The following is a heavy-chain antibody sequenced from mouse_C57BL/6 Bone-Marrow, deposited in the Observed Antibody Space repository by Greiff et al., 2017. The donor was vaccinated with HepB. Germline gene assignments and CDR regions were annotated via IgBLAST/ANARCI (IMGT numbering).Heavy chain of an antibody. CDR1: GFTFSSYA. V-gene: IGHV5-9-1*02. CDR3: TRELRLHYYAMDY. CDR2: ISSGGDYI. J-gene: IGHJ4*01. Sequence: EVKLMESGEGLVKPGGSLKLSCAASGFTFSSYAMSWVRQTPEKRLEWVAYISSGGDYIYYADTVKGRFTISRDNARNTLYLQMSSLKSEDTAMYHCTRELRLHYYAMDYWGQGTSVTVSS. D-gene: IGHD3-2*02.